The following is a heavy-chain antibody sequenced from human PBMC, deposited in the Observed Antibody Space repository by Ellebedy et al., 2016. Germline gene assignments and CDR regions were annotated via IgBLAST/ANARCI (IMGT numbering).Heavy chain of an antibody. CDR3: ARVDTTVRERYYMDV. CDR1: GYIFTSYD. J-gene: IGHJ6*03. CDR2: MTPNSGNT. Sequence: ASVKVSXKASGYIFTSYDISWVRQAAGQGLEWMGWMTPNSGNTAYAQKFQGRLTMTGNTSIGTAYMELSSLRSEDTAVYYCARVDTTVRERYYMDVWGKGTTVTVSS. D-gene: IGHD3-10*01. V-gene: IGHV1-8*01.